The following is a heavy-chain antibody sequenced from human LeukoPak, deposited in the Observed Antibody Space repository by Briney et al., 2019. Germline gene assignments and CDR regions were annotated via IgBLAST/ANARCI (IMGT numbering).Heavy chain of an antibody. CDR2: INPNSGGT. CDR3: ARDHYDILTGYYYSGMDV. V-gene: IGHV1-2*02. CDR1: GYTFTGYY. D-gene: IGHD3-9*01. Sequence: ASVKVSCKASGYTFTGYYMHWVRQAPGQGLEWMGWINPNSGGTNYAQKFQGRVTMTRDTSISTAYMELSRLRSDDTAVYYCARDHYDILTGYYYSGMDVWGQGTTVTVSS. J-gene: IGHJ6*02.